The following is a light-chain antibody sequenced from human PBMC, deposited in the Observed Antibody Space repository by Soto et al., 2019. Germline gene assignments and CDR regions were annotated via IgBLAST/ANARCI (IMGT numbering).Light chain of an antibody. J-gene: IGKJ2*01. Sequence: DIQMTQSPSSLSASVGDRVTITCRASQSISSYLNWYQQKPGKAPKLLIYAASSLQSGVPSRFSGSGSGTDFTLTISSLQPEDFATYYCQQIYSTPPHTFGQGTKLEIK. CDR1: QSISSY. CDR3: QQIYSTPPHT. V-gene: IGKV1-39*01. CDR2: AAS.